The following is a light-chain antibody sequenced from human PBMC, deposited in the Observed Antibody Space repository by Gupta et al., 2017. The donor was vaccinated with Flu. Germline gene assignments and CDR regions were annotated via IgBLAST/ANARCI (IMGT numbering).Light chain of an antibody. V-gene: IGLV3-21*03. J-gene: IGLJ2*01. Sequence: SSVLTHPPSVSEAPGKTASITCRGNNIGSKNVHWYQQKPGQAPVLVVQDDSDRPSGIPERFSGSNSGNTATLTISRVEAGDEADYYCQVWDTSTDHPGVVFGGGTKLTVL. CDR2: DDS. CDR3: QVWDTSTDHPGVV. CDR1: NIGSKN.